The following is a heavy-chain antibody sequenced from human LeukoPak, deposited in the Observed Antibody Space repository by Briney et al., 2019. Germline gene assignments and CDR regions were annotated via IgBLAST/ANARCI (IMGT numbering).Heavy chain of an antibody. Sequence: ASVKVSCKASGYTFTGYYMHWVRQAPGQGLESMGWINPNSGGTNYAQKFQGRVTMTRDTSISTAYMELSRLRSDDTAVYYCARGRYYYDSSGYSGAFDIWGQGTMVTVSS. D-gene: IGHD3-22*01. V-gene: IGHV1-2*02. CDR1: GYTFTGYY. J-gene: IGHJ3*02. CDR3: ARGRYYYDSSGYSGAFDI. CDR2: INPNSGGT.